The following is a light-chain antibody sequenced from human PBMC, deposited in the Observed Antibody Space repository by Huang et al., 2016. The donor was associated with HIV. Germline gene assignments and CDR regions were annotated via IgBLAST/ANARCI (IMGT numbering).Light chain of an antibody. Sequence: DILMTQSPSSLSASVGDRVTITCRARQSVSTYLNWYQQKPGKAPKLLIYAASSLQSWVPSRFSGSGSGTDFTLTISSLQPDDFATYYCQQSYSTPFYTFGQGTKLEIK. CDR2: AAS. J-gene: IGKJ2*01. V-gene: IGKV1-39*01. CDR1: QSVSTY. CDR3: QQSYSTPFYT.